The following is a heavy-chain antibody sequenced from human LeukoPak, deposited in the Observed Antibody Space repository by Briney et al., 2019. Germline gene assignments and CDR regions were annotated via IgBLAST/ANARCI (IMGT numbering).Heavy chain of an antibody. J-gene: IGHJ6*03. Sequence: GGSLRLSCAASGFTFSSYAMSWVRQAPGKGLEWVSYISSSGSTIYYADSVKGRFTISRDNAKNSLYLQMNSLRAEDTAVYYCARVLRYCSGGNCYSGGLGYMDVWGKGTTVTISS. CDR1: GFTFSSYA. CDR3: ARVLRYCSGGNCYSGGLGYMDV. D-gene: IGHD2-15*01. V-gene: IGHV3-48*04. CDR2: ISSSGSTI.